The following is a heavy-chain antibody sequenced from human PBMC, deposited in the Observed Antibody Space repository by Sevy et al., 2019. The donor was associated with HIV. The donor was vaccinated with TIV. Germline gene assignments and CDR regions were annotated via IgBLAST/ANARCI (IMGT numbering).Heavy chain of an antibody. D-gene: IGHD6-19*01. J-gene: IGHJ6*02. CDR3: AREAVAGRSGPWKADYYYAGMDV. CDR1: GFIFSDYW. V-gene: IGHV3-7*01. CDR2: IKQDGNEK. Sequence: GGSLRLSCVASGFIFSDYWMTWVRQAPGKGLEWVANIKQDGNEKYYMDSAKGRLTISRVKAKNSVYLQVNSLGAEDTAVYYCAREAVAGRSGPWKADYYYAGMDVWGQGTTVTVSS.